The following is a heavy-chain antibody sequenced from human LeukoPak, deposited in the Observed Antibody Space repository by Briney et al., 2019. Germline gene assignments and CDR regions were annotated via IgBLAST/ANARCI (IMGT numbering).Heavy chain of an antibody. CDR1: AGSFSGYY. CDR3: ARGVGTPRYLGY. Sequence: PSETLSLTCAVYAGSFSGYYWSWIRQPPGKGLEWIGEINHSRSTNYNPSLKSRVTISVDTSKNQLSLKLSSVTAADTAVYYCARGVGTPRYLGYWGQGTLVTVSS. V-gene: IGHV4-34*01. CDR2: INHSRST. D-gene: IGHD7-27*01. J-gene: IGHJ4*02.